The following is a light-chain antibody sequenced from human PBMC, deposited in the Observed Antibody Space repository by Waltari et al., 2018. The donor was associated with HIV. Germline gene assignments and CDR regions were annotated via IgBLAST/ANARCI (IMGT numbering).Light chain of an antibody. J-gene: IGKJ2*01. CDR1: QSLSSSSNKNS. V-gene: IGKV4-1*01. CDR2: WAY. Sequence: DIVMTQSPDSLALSLGVRSTIMCTSSQSLSSSSNKNSLAWYQQKLGHPPALLIYWAYTRNSGVPDRFSGSGSGTDFTLTISSLQAEDVAVYYCQQYYTTPYTFGQGTKLGIK. CDR3: QQYYTTPYT.